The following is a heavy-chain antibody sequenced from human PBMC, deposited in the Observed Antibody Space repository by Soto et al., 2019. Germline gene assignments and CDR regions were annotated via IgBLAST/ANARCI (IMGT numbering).Heavy chain of an antibody. CDR1: GFTFSSYA. D-gene: IGHD6-19*01. CDR3: ARDFSSGWSGLDY. Sequence: QVQLVESGGGVVQPGRSLRLSCAASGFTFSSYAMHWVRQAPGKGLEWVAVISYDGSNKYYADSVKGRFTISRDNSKNTLYLQMISLRAEDTAVYYCARDFSSGWSGLDYWGQGTLVTVSS. CDR2: ISYDGSNK. V-gene: IGHV3-30-3*01. J-gene: IGHJ4*02.